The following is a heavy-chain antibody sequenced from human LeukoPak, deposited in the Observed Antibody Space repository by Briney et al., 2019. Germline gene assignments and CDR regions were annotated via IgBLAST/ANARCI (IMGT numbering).Heavy chain of an antibody. Sequence: GGSLRLSCAASGFTFSSYAMSWVRQAPGKGLEWVSAISGSGGSTYYADSVKGRFTISRDNAKNSLYLQMNSLRAEGTAVYYCARDTISGSSDLPDYWGQGTLVTVSS. J-gene: IGHJ4*02. CDR2: ISGSGGST. V-gene: IGHV3-23*01. D-gene: IGHD3-10*01. CDR1: GFTFSSYA. CDR3: ARDTISGSSDLPDY.